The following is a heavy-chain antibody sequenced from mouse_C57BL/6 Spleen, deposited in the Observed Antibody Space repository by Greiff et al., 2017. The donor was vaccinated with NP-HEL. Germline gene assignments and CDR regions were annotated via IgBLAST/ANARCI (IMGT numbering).Heavy chain of an antibody. V-gene: IGHV7-3*01. D-gene: IGHD2-1*01. Sequence: EVQRVESGGGLVQPGGSLSLSCAASGFSFTDYYMSWVRQPPGKALEWLGFIRNKANGYTTEYSASVKGRFTISRDNSQSILYLQMNALRAEDSATYYCARWGNGPYYFDYWGQGTTLTVSS. J-gene: IGHJ2*01. CDR1: GFSFTDYY. CDR3: ARWGNGPYYFDY. CDR2: IRNKANGYTT.